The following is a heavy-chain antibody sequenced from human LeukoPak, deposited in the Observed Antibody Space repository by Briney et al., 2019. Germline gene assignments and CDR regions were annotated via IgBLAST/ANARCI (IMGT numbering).Heavy chain of an antibody. CDR1: GYTFTSYD. D-gene: IGHD2-15*01. V-gene: IGHV1-58*02. CDR3: AAGQSCSGGSCYRPFDP. J-gene: IGHJ5*02. Sequence: SVKVSCKASGYTFTSYDINWVRQATGQRLEWIGWIVVGSGNTKYAEKFQERVTFSRDQSTSTAYMELSSLRSEDTAVYYCAAGQSCSGGSCYRPFDPWGQGTLVTVSS. CDR2: IVVGSGNT.